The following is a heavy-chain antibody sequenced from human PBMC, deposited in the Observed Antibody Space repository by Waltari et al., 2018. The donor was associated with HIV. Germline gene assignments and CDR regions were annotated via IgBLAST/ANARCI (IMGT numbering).Heavy chain of an antibody. CDR1: GFTFSSYW. CDR2: INSDGSST. V-gene: IGHV3-74*01. J-gene: IGHJ4*02. D-gene: IGHD2-2*01. CDR3: ARHLPANDY. Sequence: EVQLVESGGGLVEPGGSLSLSCVASGFTFSSYWMPWFRQAPGKGLRWVARINSDGSSTTYADSVKGRFTISRDNAKNTLYLQMNSLRAEDTAVYYCARHLPANDYWGQGTLVTVSS.